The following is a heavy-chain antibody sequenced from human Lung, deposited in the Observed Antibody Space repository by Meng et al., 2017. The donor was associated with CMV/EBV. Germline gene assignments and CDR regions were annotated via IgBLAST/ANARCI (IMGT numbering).Heavy chain of an antibody. D-gene: IGHD3-3*01. CDR3: ARRRTIFGVVIDYGMDV. CDR2: INHSGST. Sequence: LSCAVYGGSFSGYYWSWIRQPPGKGLEWIGEINHSGSTNYNPSLKSRVTISVDTSKNQFSLKLSSVTAADTAVYYCARRRTIFGVVIDYGMDVWGQGTTVTVSS. V-gene: IGHV4-34*01. CDR1: GGSFSGYY. J-gene: IGHJ6*02.